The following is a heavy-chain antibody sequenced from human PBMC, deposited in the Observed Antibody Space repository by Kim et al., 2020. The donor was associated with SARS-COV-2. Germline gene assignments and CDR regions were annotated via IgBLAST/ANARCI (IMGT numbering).Heavy chain of an antibody. CDR2: IYYSGST. D-gene: IGHD4-17*01. Sequence: SETLSLTCTVSGGSISSSSYYWGWIRQPPGKGLEWIGSIYYSGSTYYNPSLKSRVTISVDTSKNQFSLKLSSVTAADTAVYYCGGGVDYGDYDLGNWFDPWGQGTLVTVSS. CDR3: GGGVDYGDYDLGNWFDP. J-gene: IGHJ5*02. V-gene: IGHV4-39*07. CDR1: GGSISSSSYY.